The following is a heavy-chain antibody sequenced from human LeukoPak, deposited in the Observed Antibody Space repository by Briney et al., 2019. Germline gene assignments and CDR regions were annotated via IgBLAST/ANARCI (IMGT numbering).Heavy chain of an antibody. CDR3: ARVGSSWDNWFDP. V-gene: IGHV1-8*01. CDR2: MNPNSGNT. J-gene: IGHJ5*02. D-gene: IGHD6-13*01. CDR1: GYTFTSYD. Sequence: ASVKVSCKASGYTFTSYDINWVRQATGQGLEWMGWMNPNSGNTGYAQKFQGRVTMTRNTSISTANMELSSLRSEDTAVYYCARVGSSWDNWFDPWGQGTLVTVSS.